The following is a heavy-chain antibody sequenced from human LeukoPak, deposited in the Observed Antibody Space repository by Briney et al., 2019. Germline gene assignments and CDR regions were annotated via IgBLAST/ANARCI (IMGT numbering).Heavy chain of an antibody. Sequence: ASETLSLTCTVSGGSVSDYYWSWIRQSPGKGLEWIGYIYYTGSSSYNPSPRSRVTISADTSKNQFSLKLSSVTAADTAVYYCASRKLGNDYWGQGTLVTVSS. CDR1: GGSVSDYY. CDR2: IYYTGSS. J-gene: IGHJ4*01. V-gene: IGHV4-59*02. D-gene: IGHD7-27*01. CDR3: ASRKLGNDY.